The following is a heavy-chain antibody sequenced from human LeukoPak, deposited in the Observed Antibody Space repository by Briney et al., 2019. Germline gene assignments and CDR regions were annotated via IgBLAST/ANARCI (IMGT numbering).Heavy chain of an antibody. CDR3: AGSPLTPYSYGYTIDY. J-gene: IGHJ4*02. Sequence: SETLSLTCTVSGGSISSYYWSWIRQPPGKGLEWIGYIYYSGSTNYNPSLKSRVTISVDTSKNQFSLKLSSVTAADTAVYYCAGSPLTPYSYGYTIDYWGQGTLVTVSP. CDR2: IYYSGST. CDR1: GGSISSYY. D-gene: IGHD5-18*01. V-gene: IGHV4-59*08.